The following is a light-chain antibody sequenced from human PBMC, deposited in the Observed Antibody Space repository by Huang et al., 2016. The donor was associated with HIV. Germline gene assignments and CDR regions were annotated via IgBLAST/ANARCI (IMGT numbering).Light chain of an antibody. CDR1: QNIISY. J-gene: IGKJ4*01. Sequence: EIVLTQSPATLSLSPGERATLSCRASQNIISYLAWYQQKPGQAPGLLIYDASKRATGIPARCSGGGSGTDFTLTISSLEPEDFAVYYCQQRSNWPPTFGGGTKVEIK. V-gene: IGKV3-11*01. CDR3: QQRSNWPPT. CDR2: DAS.